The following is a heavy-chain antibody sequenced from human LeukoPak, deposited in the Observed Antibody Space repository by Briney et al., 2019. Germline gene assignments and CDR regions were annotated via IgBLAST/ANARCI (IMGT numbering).Heavy chain of an antibody. V-gene: IGHV3-23*01. Sequence: PGRSLRLSCAASGFTFSAYAMAWVCQGPAKGLDWVSTISGSGGTTYSADSVKGRFTISRDNSKNILYLQVNTPRARDTAVYYCAKDSYYDSSGYYYGDAFDIWGQGTMVTVSS. J-gene: IGHJ3*02. CDR3: AKDSYYDSSGYYYGDAFDI. D-gene: IGHD3-22*01. CDR2: ISGSGGTT. CDR1: GFTFSAYA.